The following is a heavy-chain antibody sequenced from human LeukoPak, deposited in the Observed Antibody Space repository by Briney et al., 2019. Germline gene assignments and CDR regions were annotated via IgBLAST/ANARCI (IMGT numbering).Heavy chain of an antibody. CDR3: ANGYCSSTSCYSDYYFDY. CDR2: ISYDGSNK. D-gene: IGHD2-2*01. CDR1: GFTFSSYG. V-gene: IGHV3-30*18. J-gene: IGHJ4*02. Sequence: GGSLRLSCAASGFTFSSYGMHWVRQAPGKGLEWVAVISYDGSNKYYADSVKGRFTISRDNSKNTLYLQMNSLRAEDTAVYYCANGYCSSTSCYSDYYFDYTGQGTLVTVSS.